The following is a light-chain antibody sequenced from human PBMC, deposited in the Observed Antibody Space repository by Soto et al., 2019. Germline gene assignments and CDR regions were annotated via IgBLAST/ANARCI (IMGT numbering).Light chain of an antibody. CDR1: QSINSW. CDR3: QQYNYYST. V-gene: IGKV1-5*01. Sequence: DIQMTQSPSTLSASIGDRVTITCRASQSINSWLAWYQQRPGKAPKLLIYDASSLESGVPSRFSGSGSGTEFTLTINNLQPDDFATYYCQQYNYYSTFGQGTKV. J-gene: IGKJ1*01. CDR2: DAS.